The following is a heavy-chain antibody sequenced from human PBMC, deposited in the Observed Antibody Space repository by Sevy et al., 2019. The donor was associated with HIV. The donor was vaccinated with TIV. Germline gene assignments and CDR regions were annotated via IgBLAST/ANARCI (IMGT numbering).Heavy chain of an antibody. J-gene: IGHJ3*02. CDR3: ARYEEDTTLVNAFDI. CDR1: GFTFSSYI. Sequence: GGSLRLSCAASGFTFSSYIIKWVRQAPGKGLEWVSSISNTGIYIYYADSVKGRFTISRDNAKNSLYLQMNSLRAEDTAVYYCARYEEDTTLVNAFDIWGQGTMVTVSS. D-gene: IGHD5-18*01. V-gene: IGHV3-21*01. CDR2: ISNTGIYI.